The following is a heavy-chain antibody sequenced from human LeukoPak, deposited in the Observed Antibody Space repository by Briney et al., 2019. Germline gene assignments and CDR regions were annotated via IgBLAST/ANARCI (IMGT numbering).Heavy chain of an antibody. Sequence: GGSLRLSCAASGLTFSSNGMHWVRQAPGKGLDWVAFIRYDESNEYYADSVKGRFTISRDISKNTVYLQMNSLIAEDTAVYYCAISRGRWEILDYWGQGTRVTVSS. CDR2: IRYDESNE. D-gene: IGHD3-10*01. J-gene: IGHJ4*02. V-gene: IGHV3-30*02. CDR3: AISRGRWEILDY. CDR1: GLTFSSNG.